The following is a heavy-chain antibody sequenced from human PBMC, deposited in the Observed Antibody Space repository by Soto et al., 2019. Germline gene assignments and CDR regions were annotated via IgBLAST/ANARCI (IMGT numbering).Heavy chain of an antibody. D-gene: IGHD2-2*02. J-gene: IGHJ6*02. Sequence: GGSLGLSCAASGVTFSPYTMHWVRQAPGKGLEWVAVISYDGSNKYYADSVKGRFTISRDNSKNTLYLQMNSLRAEDTAVYYCAKDSDVVVPAAIRVYYYGMDVWGQGTTVTVSS. CDR1: GVTFSPYT. V-gene: IGHV3-30*04. CDR3: AKDSDVVVPAAIRVYYYGMDV. CDR2: ISYDGSNK.